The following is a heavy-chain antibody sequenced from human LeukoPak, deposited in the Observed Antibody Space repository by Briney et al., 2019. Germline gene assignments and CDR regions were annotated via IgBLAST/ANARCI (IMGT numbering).Heavy chain of an antibody. D-gene: IGHD5-18*01. Sequence: SVKVSCKASGFTFTSSAVQWVRQARGQRLEWIGWIVVGSGNTNYAQKFQGRVTMTEDTSTDTAYMELSSLRSEDTAVYYCATDRVTANFIGSVWGQGTTVTVSS. CDR1: GFTFTSSA. J-gene: IGHJ6*02. CDR2: IVVGSGNT. CDR3: ATDRVTANFIGSV. V-gene: IGHV1-58*01.